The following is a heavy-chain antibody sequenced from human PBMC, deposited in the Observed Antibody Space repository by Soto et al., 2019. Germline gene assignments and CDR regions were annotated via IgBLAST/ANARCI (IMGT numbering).Heavy chain of an antibody. CDR3: ATVPWTAAAS. J-gene: IGHJ5*02. CDR2: IKPDGSEQ. CDR1: GFTFSSNW. Sequence: GGSLRLSCAASGFTFSSNWMNWVRQAPGKGLEWVATIKPDGSEQDYVESVKGRFTISRDNAKNSVHLQMNSLRAEDTAVYYCATVPWTAAASWGQGTLVTVSS. D-gene: IGHD6-13*01. V-gene: IGHV3-7*01.